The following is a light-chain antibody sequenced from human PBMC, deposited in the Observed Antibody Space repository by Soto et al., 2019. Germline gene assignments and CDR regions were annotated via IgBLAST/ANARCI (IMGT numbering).Light chain of an antibody. J-gene: IGLJ1*01. CDR2: EVS. CDR3: SSYTSSSTNYV. Sequence: QSVLTQPASVSGSPGQSITISCTGTSSDVGSYNLVSWYQQHPGKAPKLMIYEVSKRPSGVSNRFSGSKSGNTASLTISGLQAEDEADYYCSSYTSSSTNYVFGTGTKVTVL. V-gene: IGLV2-14*02. CDR1: SSDVGSYNL.